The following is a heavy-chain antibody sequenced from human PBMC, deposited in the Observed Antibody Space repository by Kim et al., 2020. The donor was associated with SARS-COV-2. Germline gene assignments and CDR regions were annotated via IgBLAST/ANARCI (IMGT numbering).Heavy chain of an antibody. CDR1: GYTFTSYW. CDR2: VYPGDSDT. D-gene: IGHD3-22*01. V-gene: IGHV5-51*01. CDR3: ASELARSDGYHFDAFDV. Sequence: GESLKISCEGSGYTFTSYWIGWVRQMPGKGLEWMGIVYPGDSDTRYSPSVQGHVNISVDKSISTTYLQWSSLKASDTATYFCASELARSDGYHFDAFDVWGQGALVIV. J-gene: IGHJ3*01.